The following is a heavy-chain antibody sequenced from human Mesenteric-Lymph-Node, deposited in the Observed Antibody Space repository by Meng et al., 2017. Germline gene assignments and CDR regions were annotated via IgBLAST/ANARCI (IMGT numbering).Heavy chain of an antibody. Sequence: GESLKISCAASGFTFSSYAMHWVRQAPGKGLEWVAVISYDGSNKYYADSVKGRFTISRDNSKNTLYLQMNSLRAEDTAVYYCARDYDYVWGTPPDAFDIWGQGTMVTVSS. V-gene: IGHV3-30*04. CDR1: GFTFSSYA. CDR3: ARDYDYVWGTPPDAFDI. D-gene: IGHD3-16*01. CDR2: ISYDGSNK. J-gene: IGHJ3*02.